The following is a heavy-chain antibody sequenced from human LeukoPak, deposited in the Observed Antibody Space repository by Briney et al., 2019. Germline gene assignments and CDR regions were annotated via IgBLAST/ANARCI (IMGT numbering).Heavy chain of an antibody. CDR1: GFTFSRHA. V-gene: IGHV3-23*01. CDR2: ISHSGGST. CDR3: AKDGYDSPNYLDN. J-gene: IGHJ4*02. Sequence: PGGSLRLSCAASGFTFSRHAMNWVRQAPGKGLEWVSGISHSGGSTYYADSVKGRFTISRDNSKSTLYLQINSLRAEDTAVYYCAKDGYDSPNYLDNWGQGTLVTVSS. D-gene: IGHD2-2*01.